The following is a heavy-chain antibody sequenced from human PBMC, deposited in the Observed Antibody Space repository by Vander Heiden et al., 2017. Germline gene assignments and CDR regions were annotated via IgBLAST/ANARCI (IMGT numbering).Heavy chain of an antibody. Sequence: QVQLQQSDPGLVKHLQTLSLNWTSSRDRVSRNSAAWNWIRQSPSRGLEWLGRTYYRSKWYNDYAVSVKSRTTINPDTSKNQCSLQLNSVTPEDTAVYYCARSVAGKHDYWGQGTLVTVSS. CDR2: TYYRSKWYN. CDR1: RDRVSRNSAA. J-gene: IGHJ4*02. V-gene: IGHV6-1*01. CDR3: ARSVAGKHDY. D-gene: IGHD6-19*01.